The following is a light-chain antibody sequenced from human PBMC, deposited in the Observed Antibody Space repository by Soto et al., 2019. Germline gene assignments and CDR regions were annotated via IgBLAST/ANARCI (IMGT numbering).Light chain of an antibody. Sequence: EIVMTQSPDTLSGSPGERATLSCRASQSVSTNLAWYQQRPGQAPRLLIYGASTRATGIPARFSGSGSGTDFTLSISSLQSEDFAVYYCQQYNKWPQFTFGPGTRVDVK. CDR3: QQYNKWPQFT. J-gene: IGKJ3*01. V-gene: IGKV3-15*01. CDR2: GAS. CDR1: QSVSTN.